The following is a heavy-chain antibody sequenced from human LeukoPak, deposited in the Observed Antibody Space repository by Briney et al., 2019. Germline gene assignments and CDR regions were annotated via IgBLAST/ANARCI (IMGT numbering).Heavy chain of an antibody. CDR2: IYYSGST. Sequence: SETLSLTCTVSGGSISSSSYYWGWIRQPPGKGLEWIGSIYYSGSTYYNPSLKSRVTISVDTSKNQFSLKLSSVTAADTAVYYCARLQNYDFWSGSGYYMDVWAKGPRSPSP. D-gene: IGHD3-3*01. CDR1: GGSISSSSYY. J-gene: IGHJ6*03. CDR3: ARLQNYDFWSGSGYYMDV. V-gene: IGHV4-39*07.